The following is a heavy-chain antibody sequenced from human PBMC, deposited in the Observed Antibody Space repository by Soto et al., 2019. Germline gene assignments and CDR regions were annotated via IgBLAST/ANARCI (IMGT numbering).Heavy chain of an antibody. D-gene: IGHD5-18*01. Sequence: QLQLQESGSGLVKPSQTLSLTCAVSGDSITSGGYSWSWVRQPPGKGLEYIGYIYHTGSAYYTPSLLSRVTISVDRSKNQFSLSLSSVTAADTAMYYCVRRVGTTMAHYFDSWGQVTLVTVSS. J-gene: IGHJ4*02. CDR1: GDSITSGGYS. CDR3: VRRVGTTMAHYFDS. CDR2: IYHTGSA. V-gene: IGHV4-30-2*01.